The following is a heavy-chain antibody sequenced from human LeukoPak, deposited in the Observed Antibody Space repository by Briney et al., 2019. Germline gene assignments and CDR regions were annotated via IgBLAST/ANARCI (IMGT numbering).Heavy chain of an antibody. Sequence: GGSLRLSCVVSGFTLSNSWMSWVRQAPGKGLEWVANIKQDGSEKYYVDSVKGRFTISRDNAKNSLYLQMSSLRAEDTAVYYCARATSAYYYPDAFDIWGQGTMVTVSS. D-gene: IGHD3-22*01. CDR2: IKQDGSEK. CDR1: GFTLSNSW. J-gene: IGHJ3*02. CDR3: ARATSAYYYPDAFDI. V-gene: IGHV3-7*03.